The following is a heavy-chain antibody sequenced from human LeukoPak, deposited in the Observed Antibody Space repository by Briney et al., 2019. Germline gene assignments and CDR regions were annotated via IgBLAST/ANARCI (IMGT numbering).Heavy chain of an antibody. CDR3: ARRVYSSSSRYYYYMDV. Sequence: SETLSLTCAVSGYSISSGYYWGWIRQPPGKGLEWIGSIYHSGSTYYNPSLKSRVTILVDTSKNQFSLKLSSVTAADTAVYYCARRVYSSSSRYYYYMDVWGKGTTVTVSS. J-gene: IGHJ6*03. CDR2: IYHSGST. V-gene: IGHV4-38-2*01. CDR1: GYSISSGYY. D-gene: IGHD6-6*01.